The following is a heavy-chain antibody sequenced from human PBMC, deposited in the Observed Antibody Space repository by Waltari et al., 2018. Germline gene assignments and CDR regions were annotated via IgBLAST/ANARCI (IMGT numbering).Heavy chain of an antibody. J-gene: IGHJ3*02. CDR3: ARQPPTTVPTPRSPFDT. D-gene: IGHD4-17*01. CDR1: GGSITTRSYH. V-gene: IGHV4-39*07. CDR2: IHISGST. Sequence: QPQLQESGPGLEKPSETSLTCTVPGGSITTRSYHWAWIRQTPGKGLEWIGSIHISGSTYYNPSLRSRVTMSVDTSNNQFSLKLTSVTAADTAVYYCARQPPTTVPTPRSPFDTWGQGTMVSVSS.